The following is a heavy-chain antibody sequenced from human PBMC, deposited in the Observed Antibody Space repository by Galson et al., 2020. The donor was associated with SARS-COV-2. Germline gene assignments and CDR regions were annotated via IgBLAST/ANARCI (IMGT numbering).Heavy chain of an antibody. V-gene: IGHV4-34*01. CDR2: IKYGGDT. D-gene: IGHD3-16*01. CDR3: ARGRQGVVPSPVLGLGPYYSYYYMDV. CDR1: GGSFSGNS. J-gene: IGHJ6*03. Sequence: SETLSLTCAVYGGSFSGNSWTWVRQAPGEGLEWIGEIKYGGDTNYSPSLRSRLTLSVDTSKNQFSLKLRSVSAADTALYFCARGRQGVVPSPVLGLGPYYSYYYMDVWDKGTTVTVSS.